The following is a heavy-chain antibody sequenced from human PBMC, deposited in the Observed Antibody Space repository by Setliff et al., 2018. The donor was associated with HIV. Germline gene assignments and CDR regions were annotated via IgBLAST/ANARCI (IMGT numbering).Heavy chain of an antibody. CDR2: INPDSDAT. D-gene: IGHD6-25*01. V-gene: IGHV1-2*02. CDR1: GYTFNDYH. Sequence: ASVKVSCKASGYTFNDYHIYWVRQAPGQGLEWMGWINPDSDATNYAQNFQGRVTMTRDTSVSTDYMELSSLKSADTAVYYCARGFDSGWDRVDKFDPWGQGTLVTVSS. J-gene: IGHJ5*02. CDR3: ARGFDSGWDRVDKFDP.